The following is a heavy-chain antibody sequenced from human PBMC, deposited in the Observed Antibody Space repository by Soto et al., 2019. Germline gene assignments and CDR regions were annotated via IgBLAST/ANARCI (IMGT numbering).Heavy chain of an antibody. V-gene: IGHV5-51*01. J-gene: IGHJ5*02. Sequence: PGESLKISCKGSGYSFTSYWIGWVRQMPGKGLEWMGIIYPGDSDTRYSPSFQGQVTIPADKSISTAYLQWSSLKASDTAMYYCARHPVIYSYGSACWFDPWGQGTLVTVSS. CDR2: IYPGDSDT. D-gene: IGHD5-18*01. CDR3: ARHPVIYSYGSACWFDP. CDR1: GYSFTSYW.